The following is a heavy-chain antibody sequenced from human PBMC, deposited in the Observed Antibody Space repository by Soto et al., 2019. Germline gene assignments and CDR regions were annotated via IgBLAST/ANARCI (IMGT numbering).Heavy chain of an antibody. CDR3: ARVRHRKNYYYYGMDV. V-gene: IGHV4-30-2*01. Sequence: TLSLTCAVSGGSISSGGYSWSWIRQPPGKGLEWIGYIYHSGSTNYNPSLKSRVTISVDTSKNQFSLKLSSVTAADTAVYYCARVRHRKNYYYYGMDVWGQGTTVTVSS. CDR2: IYHSGST. D-gene: IGHD4-17*01. J-gene: IGHJ6*02. CDR1: GGSISSGGYS.